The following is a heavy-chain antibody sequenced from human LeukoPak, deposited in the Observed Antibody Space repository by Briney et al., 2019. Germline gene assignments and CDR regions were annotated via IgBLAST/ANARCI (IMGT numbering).Heavy chain of an antibody. J-gene: IGHJ4*02. CDR3: ARGHPGGYFYYLDEY. CDR2: IYYSGST. CDR1: GGSISSSSYY. Sequence: SETLSLTCTVSGGSISSSSYYWGWIRQPPGKGLEWIGSIYYSGSTYYNPSLKSRVTISVDTSKNQFSLKLSSVTAADTAVYYCARGHPGGYFYYLDEYWGQGTLVTVSS. D-gene: IGHD2/OR15-2a*01. V-gene: IGHV4-39*07.